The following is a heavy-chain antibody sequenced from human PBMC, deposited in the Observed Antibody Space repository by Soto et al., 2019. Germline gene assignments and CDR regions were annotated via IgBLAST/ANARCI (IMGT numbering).Heavy chain of an antibody. D-gene: IGHD3-10*01. J-gene: IGHJ4*02. Sequence: EVQLVESGGGLVQPGGSLRLSCSASGFSFLNYWMSWVRQAPGKGLELVANIKKDGSDKNYVDSVNGRFTISRDNAKNSLYLQMTSLRDEDTALYYCARDHIMLREAYYVHWGQGTLVTVSS. CDR1: GFSFLNYW. CDR2: IKKDGSDK. CDR3: ARDHIMLREAYYVH. V-gene: IGHV3-7*01.